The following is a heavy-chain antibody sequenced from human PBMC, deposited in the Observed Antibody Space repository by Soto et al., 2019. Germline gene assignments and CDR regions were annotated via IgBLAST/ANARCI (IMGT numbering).Heavy chain of an antibody. J-gene: IGHJ3*02. CDR1: GFIFDDFT. CDR3: ARVPGSGTYYDNRIANDAFDI. Sequence: GGSLRLSCAASGFIFDDFTMHWVRLVPGKGLQWVSYINWDGRIAMYADSVKGRFTISRDNTNNHLYLQMNSLRAEDTAVYYCARVPGSGTYYDNRIANDAFDIWGQGTMVTVSS. CDR2: INWDGRIA. V-gene: IGHV3-43*01. D-gene: IGHD3-10*01.